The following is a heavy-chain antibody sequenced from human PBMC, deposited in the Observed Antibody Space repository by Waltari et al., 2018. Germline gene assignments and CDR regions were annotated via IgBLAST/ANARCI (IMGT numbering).Heavy chain of an antibody. CDR2: LDPKDGHA. CDR1: GYTLAGFS. V-gene: IGHV1-24*01. Sequence: QVQVVQSGAEVKKPGASVKVSCKVSGYTLAGFSIHWVRRASGKGLEWMGRLDPKDGHAVLAQNFQGRVTMTEDSSTDTAYMELSSLRPEDTALYYCHLTGRNIVVMAATSPSFYSYIDVWGRGTTVTVSS. J-gene: IGHJ6*03. D-gene: IGHD2-15*01. CDR3: HLTGRNIVVMAATSPSFYSYIDV.